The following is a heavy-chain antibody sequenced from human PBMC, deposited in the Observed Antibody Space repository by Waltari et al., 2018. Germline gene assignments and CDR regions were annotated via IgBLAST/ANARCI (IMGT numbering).Heavy chain of an antibody. CDR1: GNRFPTLR. J-gene: IGHJ4*02. CDR2: ISAYNGNT. V-gene: IGHV1-18*01. CDR3: VRGGGPRTVVAVTFDY. D-gene: IGHD3-22*01. Sequence: QVPLVPSGAEVTKPGAPVKVSSKASGNRFPTLRIHGLRQAPGQGLEWMGWISAYNGNTDYEQKIQGRVTMTTDTSTNTAYLELRSLRSDDTAVYYCVRGGGPRTVVAVTFDYWGQGTLVTVSS.